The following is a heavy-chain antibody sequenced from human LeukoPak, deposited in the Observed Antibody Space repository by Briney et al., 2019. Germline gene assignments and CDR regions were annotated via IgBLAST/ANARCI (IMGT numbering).Heavy chain of an antibody. D-gene: IGHD2-2*01. CDR1: GFTFSSYS. CDR2: ISSSSSYI. V-gene: IGHV3-21*01. CDR3: AAPRGLVPYYYGMDV. J-gene: IGHJ6*02. Sequence: PGGSLRLSCAASGFTFSSYSMNWVRQAPGKGLEWVSSISSSSSYIYYADSVKGRFTISRDNAKNSLYLQMNSLRAEDTAVYYCAAPRGLVPYYYGMDVWGQGTTVTVSS.